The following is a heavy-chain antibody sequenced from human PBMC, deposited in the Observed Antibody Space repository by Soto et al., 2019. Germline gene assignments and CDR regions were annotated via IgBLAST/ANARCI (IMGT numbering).Heavy chain of an antibody. V-gene: IGHV1-46*03. CDR3: ARDLIRHDYGDYGGSDAFDI. D-gene: IGHD4-17*01. Sequence: ASVKVSCKASGGTFTSDYMHWVRQAPGQGLERMGMINPSGGSTTYAQKFQGRVTMTRDTSTSTVYMELSSLRSEDTAVYYCARDLIRHDYGDYGGSDAFDIWGQGTMVTVSS. J-gene: IGHJ3*02. CDR2: INPSGGST. CDR1: GGTFTSDY.